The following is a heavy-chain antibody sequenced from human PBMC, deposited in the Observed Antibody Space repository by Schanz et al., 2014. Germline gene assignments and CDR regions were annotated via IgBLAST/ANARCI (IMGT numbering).Heavy chain of an antibody. CDR2: INPNSGGT. CDR1: GYTFTRYY. V-gene: IGHV1-2*02. J-gene: IGHJ5*01. Sequence: QVQLVQSGAEVKKPGASVKVSCKASGYTFTRYYIHWVRQAPGQGLEWMGIINPNSGGTNYAQKFQGRVTMTRDTSISTVYMELTRLTFDDTAIYYCARDSDVSKYNLFDSWGQGTLVTVSS. CDR3: ARDSDVSKYNLFDS.